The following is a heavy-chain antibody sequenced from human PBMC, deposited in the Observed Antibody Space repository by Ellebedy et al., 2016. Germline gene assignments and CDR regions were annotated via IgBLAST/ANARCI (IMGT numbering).Heavy chain of an antibody. CDR3: TTDIYCGGDCYPPFDY. CDR1: GFTFSNAW. CDR2: IKSKTDGGTT. J-gene: IGHJ4*02. Sequence: GESLKISXAASGFTFSNAWMSWVRQAPGKGLEWVGRIKSKTDGGTTDYAAPVKGRFTISRDDSKNTLYLQMNSLKTEDTAVYYCTTDIYCGGDCYPPFDYWGQGTLVTVSS. V-gene: IGHV3-15*01. D-gene: IGHD2-21*02.